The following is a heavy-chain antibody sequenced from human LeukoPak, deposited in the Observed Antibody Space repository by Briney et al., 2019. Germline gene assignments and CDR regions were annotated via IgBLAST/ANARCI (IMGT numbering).Heavy chain of an antibody. CDR2: FNPNGDTT. Sequence: ASVKVSCKASGYSFNTYYMHWVRQAPGQGLEWMGIFNPNGDTTSNAQKFQDRITLTRDTSTTTVYMELSNLRSEDTAVYYCAREYCTGGSCNARFVYDGLDVWGQGTTVTVSS. V-gene: IGHV1-46*02. CDR1: GYSFNTYY. CDR3: AREYCTGGSCNARFVYDGLDV. D-gene: IGHD2-15*01. J-gene: IGHJ6*02.